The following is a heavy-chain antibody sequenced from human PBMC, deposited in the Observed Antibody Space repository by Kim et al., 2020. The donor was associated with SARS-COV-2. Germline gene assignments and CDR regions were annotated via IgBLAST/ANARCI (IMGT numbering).Heavy chain of an antibody. D-gene: IGHD3-22*01. CDR1: GGSISSGGYY. V-gene: IGHV4-31*03. J-gene: IGHJ3*02. CDR3: ARSRITMIVVVDAFDI. CDR2: SYYSGST. Sequence: SETLSLTCTVSGGSISSGGYYWSWIRQHPGKGLEWVGYSYYSGSTYYNPALKSRVTISVDTSKNQFSLKLSSVTAADTAVYYCARSRITMIVVVDAFDI.